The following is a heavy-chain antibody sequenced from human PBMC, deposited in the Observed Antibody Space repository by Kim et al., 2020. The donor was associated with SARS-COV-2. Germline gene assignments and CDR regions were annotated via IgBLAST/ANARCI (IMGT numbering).Heavy chain of an antibody. CDR3: ARGPYDSSGYYHQCDY. J-gene: IGHJ4*02. CDR1: GYTFTSYY. Sequence: ASVKVSCKASGYTFTSYYMHWVRQAPGQGLEWLGIINPSGGSTSYAQKFQGRVTMTRDTSTSTVYMELSSLRSEDTAVYYCARGPYDSSGYYHQCDYWGQGILVTVSS. V-gene: IGHV1-46*01. D-gene: IGHD3-22*01. CDR2: INPSGGST.